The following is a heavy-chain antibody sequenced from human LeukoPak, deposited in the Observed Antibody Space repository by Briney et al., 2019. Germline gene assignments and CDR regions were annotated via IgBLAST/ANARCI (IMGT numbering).Heavy chain of an antibody. J-gene: IGHJ5*02. CDR1: GYSISSGYY. V-gene: IGHV4-38-2*02. CDR3: ARDIDSSSWYRWFDP. D-gene: IGHD6-13*01. Sequence: SETLSLTCTVSGYSISSGYYWGWIRQPPGKGLEWIGSIYHSGSTYYNPSLKSRVTISVDTSKNQFSLKLSSVTAADTAVYYCARDIDSSSWYRWFDPWGQGTLVTVSS. CDR2: IYHSGST.